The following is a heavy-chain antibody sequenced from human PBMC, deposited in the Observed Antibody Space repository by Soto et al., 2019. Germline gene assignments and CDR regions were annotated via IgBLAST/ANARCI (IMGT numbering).Heavy chain of an antibody. CDR3: AREHGFSYGLNYFDP. V-gene: IGHV4-39*07. CDR1: GGYINSGTYY. D-gene: IGHD5-18*01. Sequence: PSETLSLTCTVSGGYINSGTYYWGWIRQTPDKGLQWIASISYSGSTNYNPSLKSRVTMSVDTSKNQFSLNLSSVTAADTAVYYCAREHGFSYGLNYFDPWGQGTLVTVSS. J-gene: IGHJ5*02. CDR2: ISYSGST.